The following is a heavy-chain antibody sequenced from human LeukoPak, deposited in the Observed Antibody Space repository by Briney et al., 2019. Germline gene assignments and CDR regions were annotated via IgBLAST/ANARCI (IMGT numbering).Heavy chain of an antibody. CDR3: ARESPACGEDCYFDY. V-gene: IGHV3-30-3*01. D-gene: IGHD2-21*02. CDR2: ISYDGTNK. Sequence: GGSLTLSCAAYGFTFGGYHMHWVRQAPGRGLEWVADISYDGTNKYYADYVKGRFTISRDKSNHTLYRQLNSLRTDDTAVYYCARESPACGEDCYFDYWGQGTLVTVSS. J-gene: IGHJ4*02. CDR1: GFTFGGYH.